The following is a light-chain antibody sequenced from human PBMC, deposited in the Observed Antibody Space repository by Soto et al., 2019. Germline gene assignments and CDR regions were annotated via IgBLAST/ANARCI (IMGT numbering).Light chain of an antibody. Sequence: DIQMTQSPSSLSASVGDRVTITCRASQGMLDYVAWYQQKPGKAPKLLIYAASTLPSGVPSGFSGSGSGTDFTLTISSLQPADVSTYYCQKYNTARQTFGEGTKVEIK. CDR1: QGMLDY. V-gene: IGKV1-27*01. CDR2: AAS. CDR3: QKYNTARQT. J-gene: IGKJ1*01.